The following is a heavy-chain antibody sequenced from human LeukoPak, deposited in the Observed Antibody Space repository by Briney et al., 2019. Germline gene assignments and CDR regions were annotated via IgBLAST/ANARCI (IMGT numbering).Heavy chain of an antibody. J-gene: IGHJ4*02. Sequence: GGSLRLSCAASGFTFSSYGMHWVRQAPGKGLEWVAYIQYDGSNEQYAHSVRGRFSISIDSSKNTLYLQMNSLRAEDTAVYYCARLHATCRTNRQQLDQCLYYFDYWGQGTLVTVSS. V-gene: IGHV3-30*19. CDR1: GFTFSSYG. D-gene: IGHD6-13*01. CDR2: IQYDGSNE. CDR3: ARLHATCRTNRQQLDQCLYYFDY.